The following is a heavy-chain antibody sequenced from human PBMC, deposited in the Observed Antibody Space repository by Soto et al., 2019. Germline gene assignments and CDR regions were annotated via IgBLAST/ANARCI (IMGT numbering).Heavy chain of an antibody. CDR1: GGSISSSSYY. CDR3: ARLPRLGNNKILFDY. CDR2: IYYSGST. V-gene: IGHV4-39*01. Sequence: SETLSLTCTVSGGSISSSSYYWGWIRQPPGKGLEWIGSIYYSGSTYYNPSLKSRVTISVDTSKNQFSLKLSSVTAADTAVYYCARLPRLGNNKILFDYWGQGTLVTVSS. J-gene: IGHJ4*02. D-gene: IGHD1-1*01.